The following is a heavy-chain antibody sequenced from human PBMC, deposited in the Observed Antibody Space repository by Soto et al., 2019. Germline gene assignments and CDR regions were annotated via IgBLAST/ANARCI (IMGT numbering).Heavy chain of an antibody. CDR2: IRGGNT. CDR3: AKCGVDAQWYFDL. J-gene: IGHJ2*01. Sequence: EVQLLDSGGGLVQPGGSLRLSCAASGFSFSGYALTWVRQAPGEGLEWVSGIRGGNTYYADSVKGRFTISRDSSRNTLYLQMNSLRVEDTAVYYCAKCGVDAQWYFDLWGRGTLVTVSS. CDR1: GFSFSGYA. D-gene: IGHD2-8*01. V-gene: IGHV3-23*01.